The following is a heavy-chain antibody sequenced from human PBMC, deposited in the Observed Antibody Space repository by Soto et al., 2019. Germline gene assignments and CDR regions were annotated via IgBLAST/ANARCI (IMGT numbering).Heavy chain of an antibody. Sequence: PGGSLRLSCAASGFTFSSYSMNWVRQAPGKGLEWVSSISSSSSYIYYADSVKGRFTISRDNAKNPLYLQMNSLRAEDTAVYYCARGKIAVAGALFDYWGQGTLVTVSS. CDR1: GFTFSSYS. J-gene: IGHJ4*02. CDR2: ISSSSSYI. CDR3: ARGKIAVAGALFDY. V-gene: IGHV3-21*01. D-gene: IGHD6-19*01.